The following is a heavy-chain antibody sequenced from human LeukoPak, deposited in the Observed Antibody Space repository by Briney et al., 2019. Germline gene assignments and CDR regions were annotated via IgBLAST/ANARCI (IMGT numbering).Heavy chain of an antibody. V-gene: IGHV3-21*01. CDR2: ISSSSRYI. CDR1: GFTFSSYS. Sequence: GGSLRLSCAASGFTFSSYSMNWVRQAPGKGLEWVSFISSSSRYIYYADSVKGRITISRDNAKNSLYLQMNSLRAEDTAVYYCARDRETYADYPKDAFDIWGQGTMVTVSS. CDR3: ARDRETYADYPKDAFDI. J-gene: IGHJ3*02. D-gene: IGHD4-17*01.